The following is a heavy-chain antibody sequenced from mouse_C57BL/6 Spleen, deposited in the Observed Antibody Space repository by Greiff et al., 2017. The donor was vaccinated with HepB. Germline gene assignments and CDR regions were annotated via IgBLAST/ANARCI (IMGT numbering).Heavy chain of an antibody. D-gene: IGHD1-1*01. CDR1: GFTFSSYA. V-gene: IGHV5-4*01. Sequence: EVKLVESGGGLVKPGGSLKLSCAASGFTFSSYAMSWVRQTPEKRLEWVATISDGGSYTYYPDNVKGRFTISRDNAKNNLYLQMSHLKSEDTAMYYCARDSTTVVSSFDYWGQGTTLTVSS. CDR2: ISDGGSYT. CDR3: ARDSTTVVSSFDY. J-gene: IGHJ2*01.